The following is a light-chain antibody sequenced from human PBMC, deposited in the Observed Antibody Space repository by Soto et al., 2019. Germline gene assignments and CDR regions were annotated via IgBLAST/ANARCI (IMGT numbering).Light chain of an antibody. Sequence: HSALTQPPSASGSPGQSVTISCTGTSSDVGGYNYVSWYQQHPGKAPKLMIYEVSKRPSGVPDRFSGSKSGNTASLTVSGLQAEDEADYYCSAYAGSNNVFGGGTKVTVL. CDR1: SSDVGGYNY. J-gene: IGLJ3*02. CDR3: SAYAGSNNV. V-gene: IGLV2-8*01. CDR2: EVS.